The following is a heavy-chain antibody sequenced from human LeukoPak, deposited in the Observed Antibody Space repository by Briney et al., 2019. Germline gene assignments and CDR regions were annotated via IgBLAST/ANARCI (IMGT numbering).Heavy chain of an antibody. D-gene: IGHD3-10*01. CDR1: GGSISSSSYY. V-gene: IGHV4-39*02. CDR2: IYYSGST. CDR3: ARDLGTGGDAFDI. Sequence: SETLSLTCTVSGGSISSSSYYWGWIRQPPGKGLEWIGSIYYSGSTYYNPSLKSRVTISVDTSKNQFSLKLSSVTAADTAVYYCARDLGTGGDAFDIWGQGTMVTVSS. J-gene: IGHJ3*02.